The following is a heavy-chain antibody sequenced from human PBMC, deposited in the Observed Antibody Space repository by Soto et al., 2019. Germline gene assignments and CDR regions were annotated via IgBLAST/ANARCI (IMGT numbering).Heavy chain of an antibody. CDR3: ARGPTEFWCETVTTCGYYYGMDV. CDR1: GGICSRYS. D-gene: IGHD4-4*01. J-gene: IGHJ6*02. CDR2: TRNKANSYTT. Sequence: GGSLRLSCAVSGGICSRYSMNWVRQAPGKGLEWVGRTRNKANSYTTEYAASVKGRFTISRDDSKNSLYLQMNSLKTEDTAVYYCARGPTEFWCETVTTCGYYYGMDVWGQGTTVTVSS. V-gene: IGHV3-72*01.